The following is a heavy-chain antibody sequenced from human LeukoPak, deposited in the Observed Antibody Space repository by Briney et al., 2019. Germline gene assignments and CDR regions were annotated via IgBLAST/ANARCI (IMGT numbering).Heavy chain of an antibody. CDR3: ARAEQYQLLLH. CDR2: ISAYNGNT. J-gene: IGHJ4*02. Sequence: GASLKLSCNASGYTFTSYGITWVRQAPGQGLEWMGWISAYNGNTNYAQKLQGRVTMTTDTSTSTAYLDLRSLRSDDTAVYYCARAEQYQLLLHWGQGTLVTVSS. CDR1: GYTFTSYG. D-gene: IGHD2-2*01. V-gene: IGHV1-18*01.